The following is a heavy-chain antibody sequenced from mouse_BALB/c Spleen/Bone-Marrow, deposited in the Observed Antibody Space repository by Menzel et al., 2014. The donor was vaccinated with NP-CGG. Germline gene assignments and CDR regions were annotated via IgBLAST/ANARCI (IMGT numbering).Heavy chain of an antibody. D-gene: IGHD1-1*01. V-gene: IGHV14-3*02. CDR3: ARSRDYDSSYYAMDY. CDR1: GFNIKDTY. CDR2: IDPANGNT. Sequence: VQLQQPGAELVKPGASVKLSCTASGFNIKDTYMHWVKQRPEQGLEWIGRIDPANGNTKYDPKFQGKATITADTSSNTAYLQLSSLTSEDTAVYYCARSRDYDSSYYAMDYWGQGTSVTVSS. J-gene: IGHJ4*01.